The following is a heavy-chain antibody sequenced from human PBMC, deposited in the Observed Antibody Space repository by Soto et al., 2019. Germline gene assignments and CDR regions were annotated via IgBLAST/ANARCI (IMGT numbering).Heavy chain of an antibody. CDR1: GYTFTNYA. D-gene: IGHD3-16*02. CDR2: FNAGNRNT. V-gene: IGHV1-3*01. J-gene: IGHJ3*02. CDR3: AWGYDYVWGSYRSDAFDI. Sequence: QVQLVQSGAEVKKPGASVKVSCKASGYTFTNYAIHWVRQAPGQRLEWMGWFNAGNRNTEYSQKFQGRIIMTRDTSANTAYMELSRLTSEDTAVYYCAWGYDYVWGSYRSDAFDIWGQGTMVTVSS.